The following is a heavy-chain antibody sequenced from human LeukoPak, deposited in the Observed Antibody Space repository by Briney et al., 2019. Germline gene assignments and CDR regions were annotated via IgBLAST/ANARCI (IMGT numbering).Heavy chain of an antibody. J-gene: IGHJ6*02. CDR2: IYSGGST. D-gene: IGHD4-23*01. CDR1: GFTVSSNY. Sequence: GGSLRLSCAASGFTVSSNYMSWVRQAPGKGLEWVSVIYSGGSTYYADSVKGRFTISRHNSKNMLYLQMNSLRAEDTAVYYCARGTTVATHSYYYYGMDVWGQGTTVTVSS. V-gene: IGHV3-53*04. CDR3: ARGTTVATHSYYYYGMDV.